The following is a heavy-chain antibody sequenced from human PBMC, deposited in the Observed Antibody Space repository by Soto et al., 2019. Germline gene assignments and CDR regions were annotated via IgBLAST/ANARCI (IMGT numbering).Heavy chain of an antibody. CDR1: GFTFSSYA. CDR3: ASSSSSRLDYYYYMDV. Sequence: PGGSLILSCAASGFTFSSYAMSWVPQAPGEGLEWVSSISVSGTTTYHADSVKGRFTISSENSKNTLYLQMNSLRAEDTAVYYCASSSSSRLDYYYYMDVWGKGTTVTVSS. CDR2: ISVSGTTT. V-gene: IGHV3-23*01. J-gene: IGHJ6*03. D-gene: IGHD2-2*01.